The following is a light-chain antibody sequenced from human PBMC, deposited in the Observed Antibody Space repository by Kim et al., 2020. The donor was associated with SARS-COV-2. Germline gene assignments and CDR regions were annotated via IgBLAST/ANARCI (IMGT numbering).Light chain of an antibody. CDR1: GSNIGAGYD. CDR3: QSFDNSLSGYVV. J-gene: IGLJ2*01. CDR2: ANI. Sequence: QSVLTQPPSVSGAPGQRVTISCAGSGSNIGAGYDVQWYQHLPGAAPRVVIYANINRPSGVPDRFSAALSGTSASLAITGLQADDEGDDYCQSFDNSLSGYVVFGGGTQLTVL. V-gene: IGLV1-40*01.